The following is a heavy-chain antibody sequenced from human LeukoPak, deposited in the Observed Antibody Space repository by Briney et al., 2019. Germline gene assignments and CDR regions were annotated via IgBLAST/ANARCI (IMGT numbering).Heavy chain of an antibody. CDR1: GFTFSSYG. Sequence: GGSLRLSCAASGFTFSSYGMHWVRQAPGKGLRWVAFIRSDGSNKYYADSVKGRFTISRDNSKNTLYLQMNSLRAEDTAVYYCARILSSAWGELGYWGQGTLVTVSS. CDR2: IRSDGSNK. V-gene: IGHV3-30*02. CDR3: ARILSSAWGELGY. D-gene: IGHD6-19*01. J-gene: IGHJ4*02.